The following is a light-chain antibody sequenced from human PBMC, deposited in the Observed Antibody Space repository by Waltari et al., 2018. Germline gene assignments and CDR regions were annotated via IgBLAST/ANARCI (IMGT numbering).Light chain of an antibody. CDR3: SSYAGSNNVV. V-gene: IGLV2-8*01. CDR2: EVS. J-gene: IGLJ2*01. Sequence: QSALTQPPSASGSPGQSVTISCTGPRRDVGGYNYVSWYQQHPGKAPKLMIYEVSKRPSGVPDRFSGSKSGNTASLTVSGLQAEDEADYYCSSYAGSNNVVFGGGTKLTVL. CDR1: RRDVGGYNY.